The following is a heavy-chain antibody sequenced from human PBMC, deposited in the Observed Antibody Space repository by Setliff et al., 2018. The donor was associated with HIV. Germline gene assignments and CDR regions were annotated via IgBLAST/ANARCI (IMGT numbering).Heavy chain of an antibody. V-gene: IGHV3-23*01. D-gene: IGHD3-22*01. CDR2: VGGGRFET. Sequence: GGSLRLSCVASGFTFKNYAMNWVRQAPGKGLEWVSHVGGGRFETYYADSVQGRFTVSRDDSKSAIYLQMESLRAEDTALYYCVRDLVYYYDNSGSFYVAEYFQHWGQGTLVTVSS. J-gene: IGHJ1*01. CDR1: GFTFKNYA. CDR3: VRDLVYYYDNSGSFYVAEYFQH.